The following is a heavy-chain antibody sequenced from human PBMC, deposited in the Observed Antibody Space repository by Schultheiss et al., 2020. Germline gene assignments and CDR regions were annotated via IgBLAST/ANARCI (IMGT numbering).Heavy chain of an antibody. D-gene: IGHD2-15*01. V-gene: IGHV4-59*01. CDR1: DDSIYSYY. J-gene: IGHJ4*02. Sequence: SQTLSLTCTVSDDSIYSYYWSWIRQPPGKGLEWIGYLFHSGSTNYNPSLKSRVTISMGTSKNQFSLKLSSVTAADTAVYYCARDGGGSATLDYWGQGILVTVSS. CDR2: LFHSGST. CDR3: ARDGGGSATLDY.